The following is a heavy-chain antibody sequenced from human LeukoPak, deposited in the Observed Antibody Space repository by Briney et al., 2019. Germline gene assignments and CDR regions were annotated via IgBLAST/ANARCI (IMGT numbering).Heavy chain of an antibody. CDR3: ARSVDTAMVSFSDSYYFDY. J-gene: IGHJ4*02. D-gene: IGHD5-18*01. CDR2: IYXSGST. V-gene: IGHV4-4*07. Sequence: SETLSLTCTVSGGSISSYYWXWIRQPAXXXXXWIGRIYXSGSTNYNPSLKSRVTMSVDTSKNQFSLKLSSVTAADTAVYYCARSVDTAMVSFSDSYYFDYWGQGTLVTVSS. CDR1: GGSISSYY.